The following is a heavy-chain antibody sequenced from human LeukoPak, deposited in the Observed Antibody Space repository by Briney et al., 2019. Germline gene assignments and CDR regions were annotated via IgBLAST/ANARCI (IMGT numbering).Heavy chain of an antibody. V-gene: IGHV4-59*08. Sequence: TSETLSLTCTVSGGSISSYYWSWIRQPLGKGLEWIGYIYYSGSTNYNPSLKSRVTISVDTSKNQFSLKLSSVTAADTAVYYCARSIAAAGYDYWGQGTLVTVSS. J-gene: IGHJ4*02. CDR1: GGSISSYY. CDR3: ARSIAAAGYDY. CDR2: IYYSGST. D-gene: IGHD6-13*01.